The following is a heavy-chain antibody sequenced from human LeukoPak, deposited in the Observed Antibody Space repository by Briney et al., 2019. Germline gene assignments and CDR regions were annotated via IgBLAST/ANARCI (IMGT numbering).Heavy chain of an antibody. D-gene: IGHD3-22*01. Sequence: SETLSLTCSVSGASISSYYWSWIRQPPGKGLEWIGYIYYSGSTNYNPSLKSRATISEDTSKNQISLKLSSVTAADTAIYYCARVDSSGHYFVDNWGQGILVTVSS. CDR3: ARVDSSGHYFVDN. V-gene: IGHV4-59*01. J-gene: IGHJ4*02. CDR2: IYYSGST. CDR1: GASISSYY.